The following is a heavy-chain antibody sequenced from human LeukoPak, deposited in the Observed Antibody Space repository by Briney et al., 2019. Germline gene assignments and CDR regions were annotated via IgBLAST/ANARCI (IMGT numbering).Heavy chain of an antibody. CDR2: IRQDGSEK. Sequence: GGSLRLSCAASGFTFSNYWMTWVRQAPGRGLEWVANIRQDGSEKYYVDSVKGRFTISRDNAKNSLYLQMNSLRAEDTAVYYWARKYGWGRDRYTHFRGQGTLVTVSS. J-gene: IGHJ4*02. CDR3: ARKYGWGRDRYTHF. D-gene: IGHD3-16*02. V-gene: IGHV3-7*05. CDR1: GFTFSNYW.